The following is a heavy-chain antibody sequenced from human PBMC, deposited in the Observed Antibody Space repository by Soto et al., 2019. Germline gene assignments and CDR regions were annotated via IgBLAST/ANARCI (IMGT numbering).Heavy chain of an antibody. Sequence: EVQLVQSGAEVKKPGESLKISCKGSGYSFTSYWIGWVRQMPGKGLEWMGIIYPGDSDTRYSPSFQGQVTISADKSISTAYLQWSSLKASDTAMYYCARNFMNYYDSSPSAEAGDYWGQGTLVTVSS. V-gene: IGHV5-51*03. J-gene: IGHJ4*02. CDR1: GYSFTSYW. CDR3: ARNFMNYYDSSPSAEAGDY. CDR2: IYPGDSDT. D-gene: IGHD3-22*01.